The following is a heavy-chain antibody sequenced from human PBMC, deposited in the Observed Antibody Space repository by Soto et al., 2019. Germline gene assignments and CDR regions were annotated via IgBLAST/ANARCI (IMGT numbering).Heavy chain of an antibody. CDR3: ARHGIAAAELYYYYYGMDV. J-gene: IGHJ6*02. D-gene: IGHD6-13*01. CDR1: GYRFTNYW. V-gene: IGHV5-51*01. CDR2: IYPCDSNT. Sequence: ESLKPSFKGFGYRFTNYWIGWVRQLPGNGLEWMGIIYPCDSNTIYSPSFQGQVTISADKSISTAYLQWSSLKASDTAIYYCARHGIAAAELYYYYYGMDVWGQGTTVTVSS.